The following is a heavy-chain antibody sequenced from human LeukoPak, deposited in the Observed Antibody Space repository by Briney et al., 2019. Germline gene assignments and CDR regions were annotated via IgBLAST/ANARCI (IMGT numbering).Heavy chain of an antibody. CDR1: GYTFTSYD. CDR3: ARGRRIVVPAARTRVNWFDP. V-gene: IGHV1-8*01. D-gene: IGHD2-2*01. J-gene: IGHJ5*02. CDR2: MNPNSGNT. Sequence: ASVKVSCKASGYTFTSYDINWVRQATGQGLEWMGWMNPNSGNTGYAQKFQGRVTMTRNTSISTAYMELSSLGSEDTAVYYCARGRRIVVPAARTRVNWFDPWGQGTLVTVSS.